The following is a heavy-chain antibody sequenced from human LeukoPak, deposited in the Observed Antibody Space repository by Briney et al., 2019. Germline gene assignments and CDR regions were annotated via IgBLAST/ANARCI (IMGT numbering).Heavy chain of an antibody. Sequence: SETLSLTCTVSGGSISSYYWSWIRQPPGKGLEWIGYIYYSGSTNYNPSLESRVTISVDTSKNQFSLKLSSVTAADTAVYYCARVEHEYSSFLSYYYYGMDVWGQGTTVTVSS. J-gene: IGHJ6*02. D-gene: IGHD6-6*01. CDR3: ARVEHEYSSFLSYYYYGMDV. CDR1: GGSISSYY. CDR2: IYYSGST. V-gene: IGHV4-59*01.